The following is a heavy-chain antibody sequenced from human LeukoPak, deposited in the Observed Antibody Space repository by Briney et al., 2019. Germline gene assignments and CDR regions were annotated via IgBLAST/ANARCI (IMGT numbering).Heavy chain of an antibody. CDR2: VRSKADGGTT. J-gene: IGHJ4*02. CDR3: PTVRPGTSGYSY. CDR1: GFTFSSAW. V-gene: IGHV3-15*01. D-gene: IGHD3-22*01. Sequence: PGGSLRLFCAASGFTFSSAWMTCVRQAPGKGLEWVGRVRSKADGGTTDYAAPAKGRFTISIDDSKNTVLLQMNSLKTEDTAVYYCPTVRPGTSGYSYWGQGTLVTVSS.